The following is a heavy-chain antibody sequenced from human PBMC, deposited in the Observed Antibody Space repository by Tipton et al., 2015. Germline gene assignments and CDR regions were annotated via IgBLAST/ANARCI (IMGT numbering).Heavy chain of an antibody. Sequence: TLSLTCTVSGGSVTSGSYYWSWIRQPPGKGLEWIGYISYTDGAHYNPALKSRVTISVDTSKSQFSLRLASVTAADTAVYYCARDSTGYYYFDSWGQGTLVTVSS. CDR3: ARDSTGYYYFDS. J-gene: IGHJ4*02. D-gene: IGHD3-9*01. V-gene: IGHV4-61*01. CDR1: GGSVTSGSYY. CDR2: ISYTDGA.